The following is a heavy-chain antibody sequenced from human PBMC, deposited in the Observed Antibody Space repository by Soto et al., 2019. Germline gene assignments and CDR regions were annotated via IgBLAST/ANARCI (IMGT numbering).Heavy chain of an antibody. D-gene: IGHD3-10*01. CDR1: GGSISSYY. V-gene: IGHV4-59*08. CDR2: VHHSWGS. Sequence: QVQLQESGPGLVKPSETLSLSCTVSGGSISSYYWSWFRQSPGKRMEWIGYVHHSWGSSYNPSLQGRVAISRATSKSQFSLKVTSVTATDTAVYYCARQGFGPLHGLVDVWGQGTTVTVSS. CDR3: ARQGFGPLHGLVDV. J-gene: IGHJ6*02.